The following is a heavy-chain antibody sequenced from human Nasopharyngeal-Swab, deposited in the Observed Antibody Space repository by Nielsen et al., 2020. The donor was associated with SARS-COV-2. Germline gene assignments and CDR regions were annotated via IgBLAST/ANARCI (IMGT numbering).Heavy chain of an antibody. CDR1: GYTFTGYY. D-gene: IGHD2-2*02. CDR2: INPNSGGT. Sequence: ASVKVSCKASGYTFTGYYMHWVRQAPGHGLEWMGWINPNSGGTNYAQKFQGWVTMTRYTSISTAYMELSRLRSDDTAVYYCARGPVVVPAAIPEGGYYYYYVDVWGKGTTVTVSS. J-gene: IGHJ6*03. V-gene: IGHV1-2*04. CDR3: ARGPVVVPAAIPEGGYYYYYVDV.